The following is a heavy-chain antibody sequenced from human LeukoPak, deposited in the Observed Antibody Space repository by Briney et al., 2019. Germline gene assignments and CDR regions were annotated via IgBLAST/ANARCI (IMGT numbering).Heavy chain of an antibody. Sequence: GGSLRLSCAASGFTVSSNYMSWVRQAPGKGLEWVSVIYSGGSTYYADSVKGRFTISRDNSKNTLYLQMNSLRAEDTAVYYCARDRRTGRLGELPLDPCFDYWGQGTLVTVSS. D-gene: IGHD3-16*02. V-gene: IGHV3-53*01. CDR2: IYSGGST. J-gene: IGHJ4*02. CDR3: ARDRRTGRLGELPLDPCFDY. CDR1: GFTVSSNY.